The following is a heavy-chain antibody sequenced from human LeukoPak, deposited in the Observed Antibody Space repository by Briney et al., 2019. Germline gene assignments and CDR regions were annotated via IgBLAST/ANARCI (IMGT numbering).Heavy chain of an antibody. CDR2: IWYGGSNK. D-gene: IGHD3-10*01. J-gene: IGHJ4*02. CDR1: GFTFSSYG. CDR3: AREGSYYNGLDY. Sequence: GGSLRLSCAASGFTFSSYGMHWVCQAPGKGLEWVAVIWYGGSNKYYADSVKGRFTISRDNSKNTLYLQMNSLRAEDTAVYYCAREGSYYNGLDYWGQGTLVTVSS. V-gene: IGHV3-33*01.